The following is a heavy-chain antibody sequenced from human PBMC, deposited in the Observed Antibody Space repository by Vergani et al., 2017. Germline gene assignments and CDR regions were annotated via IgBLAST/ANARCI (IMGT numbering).Heavy chain of an antibody. Sequence: QVQLVQSGAEVKKPGASVKVSCKASGYTFTGYYMHWVRQAPGQGLEWMGRINPNSGGTNYAQKFQGRVTMTRDTSISTAYMELSRLRSDGTAVYYCAREDIVVVPAAGGYDYWGQGTLVTVSS. J-gene: IGHJ4*02. D-gene: IGHD2-2*01. CDR1: GYTFTGYY. CDR2: INPNSGGT. CDR3: AREDIVVVPAAGGYDY. V-gene: IGHV1-2*06.